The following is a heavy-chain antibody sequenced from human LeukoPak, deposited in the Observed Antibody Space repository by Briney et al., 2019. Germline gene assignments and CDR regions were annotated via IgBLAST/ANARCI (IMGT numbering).Heavy chain of an antibody. J-gene: IGHJ5*02. CDR3: AKDQQMVPDNWFDP. V-gene: IGHV3-23*01. CDR2: ISASGATT. Sequence: GGSLRLSCAASGFTFSSYAMTWVRQPPGKGLEWVSAISASGATTNYADSVKGRFTISRDNSKNTLYLQMSSLRAEDTAVYYCAKDQQMVPDNWFDPWGQGTLVTVSS. D-gene: IGHD6-13*01. CDR1: GFTFSSYA.